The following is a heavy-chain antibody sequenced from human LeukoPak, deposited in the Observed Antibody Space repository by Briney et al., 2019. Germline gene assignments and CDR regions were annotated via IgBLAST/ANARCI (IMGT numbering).Heavy chain of an antibody. D-gene: IGHD4-17*01. J-gene: IGHJ5*02. CDR2: IIPIFGTA. CDR3: ARDLDGDYEAGWFDP. Sequence: GVSVKVSCTASGGTFSSYAISWVRQTPGQGLEWMGGIIPIFGTANYAKKFQGRVTITADKSTSTAYMELSSLRSEDTAVYYCARDLDGDYEAGWFDPWGQGTLVTVSS. CDR1: GGTFSSYA. V-gene: IGHV1-69*06.